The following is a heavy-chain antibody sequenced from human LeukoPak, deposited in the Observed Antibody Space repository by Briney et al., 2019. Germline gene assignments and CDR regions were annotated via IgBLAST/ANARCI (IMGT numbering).Heavy chain of an antibody. J-gene: IGHJ5*02. D-gene: IGHD5-12*01. Sequence: PSETLSLTCTVSGGSISSYYWSWIRQPPGKGLEWIGYIYYSGSTNYNPSLRSRVTISVDTSKNQFSLKLSSVTAADTAVYYCARAGYSGYDWWFDPWGQGALVTVSS. CDR3: ARAGYSGYDWWFDP. V-gene: IGHV4-59*01. CDR1: GGSISSYY. CDR2: IYYSGST.